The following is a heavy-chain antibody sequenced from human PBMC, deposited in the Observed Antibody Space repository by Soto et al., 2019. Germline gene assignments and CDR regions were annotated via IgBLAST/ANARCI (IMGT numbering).Heavy chain of an antibody. D-gene: IGHD6-19*01. J-gene: IGHJ4*02. V-gene: IGHV2-5*01. Sequence: QITLKESGPTLVKPTQTPTLTCTFSGFPLTTSGVVVGWIRQPPGKALEWLALIYWNDDKRYSPSLRSRLTITKDTSKNQVVLTMTNMDPVDTATYYCAHRLRWLANFDYWGQGTLVTVSS. CDR1: GFPLTTSGVV. CDR2: IYWNDDK. CDR3: AHRLRWLANFDY.